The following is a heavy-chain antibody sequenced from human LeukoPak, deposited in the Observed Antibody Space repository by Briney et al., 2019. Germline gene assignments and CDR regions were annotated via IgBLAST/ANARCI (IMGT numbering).Heavy chain of an antibody. J-gene: IGHJ6*03. Sequence: TGGSLRLSCEGSGFTFSNYWMSWVRQAPGKGLEWVSAISGAGGSTYYADSVKGRFTISRDNSRNTLYLQMNSLRAEDTAVFYCAKSLAYCSSTSCSYYFYYMDVWGKGTTVTVSS. D-gene: IGHD2-2*01. CDR1: GFTFSNYW. CDR3: AKSLAYCSSTSCSYYFYYMDV. CDR2: ISGAGGST. V-gene: IGHV3-23*01.